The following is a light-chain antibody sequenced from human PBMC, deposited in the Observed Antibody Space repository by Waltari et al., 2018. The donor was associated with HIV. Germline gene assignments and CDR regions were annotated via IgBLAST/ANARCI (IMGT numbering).Light chain of an antibody. Sequence: QAVVTQVPTLTVSPGGTVTLNCTSATGPGIIDLYANWFQQRPGQTPRPLIYSSTTRHSLTPERFSASLVDDRAALILSTVWPEDEAVYYCMLFVRSSYLFGGGTKVTVL. J-gene: IGLJ2*01. CDR2: SST. V-gene: IGLV7-43*01. CDR3: MLFVRSSYL. CDR1: TGPGIIDLY.